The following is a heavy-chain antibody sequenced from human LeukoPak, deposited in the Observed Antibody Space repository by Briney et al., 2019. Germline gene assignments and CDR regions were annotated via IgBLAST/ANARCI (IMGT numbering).Heavy chain of an antibody. D-gene: IGHD3-22*01. J-gene: IGHJ4*02. Sequence: SGGSLRLSCAASGFTFSSYSMNWVRQAPGKGLEWVSSISSSSSYIYYADSVKGRFTISRDNANNTLYLQMNNLRAEDKTVYYCARGRYDSSDYYYSTDYWGQGTLVTVSS. CDR3: ARGRYDSSDYYYSTDY. CDR2: ISSSSSYI. CDR1: GFTFSSYS. V-gene: IGHV3-21*01.